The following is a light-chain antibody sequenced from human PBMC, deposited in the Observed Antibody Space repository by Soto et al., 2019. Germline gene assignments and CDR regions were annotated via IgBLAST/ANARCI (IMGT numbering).Light chain of an antibody. V-gene: IGKV3-15*01. Sequence: EIVMTQSPATLSVSPGERATLSCRASQSVSSNLAWYHQKPGQAPRLLSYGASTRATGIAARFSGSGSGKEFTLPITGLQSGDFAVYYCLQYNIWSPRGRTFGQGTKVEIK. CDR1: QSVSSN. CDR2: GAS. J-gene: IGKJ1*01. CDR3: LQYNIWSPRGRT.